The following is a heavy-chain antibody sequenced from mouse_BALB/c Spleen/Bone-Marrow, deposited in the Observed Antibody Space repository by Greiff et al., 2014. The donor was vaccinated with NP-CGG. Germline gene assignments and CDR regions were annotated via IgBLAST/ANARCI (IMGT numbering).Heavy chain of an antibody. CDR1: GFNIKDTY. V-gene: IGHV14-3*02. Sequence: EVQVVESGAELVKPGASVKLSCTASGFNIKDTYMHWVKQRPEQGLEWIGRIDPANGNTKYDPKFQGKATITADTSSNTAYLQLSSLTSEDTAVYYCAIYYGNYYAMDYWGQGTSVTASS. CDR3: AIYYGNYYAMDY. CDR2: IDPANGNT. D-gene: IGHD2-1*01. J-gene: IGHJ4*01.